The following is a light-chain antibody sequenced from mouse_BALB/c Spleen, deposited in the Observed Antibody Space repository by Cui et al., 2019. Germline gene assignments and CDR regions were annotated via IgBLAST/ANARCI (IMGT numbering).Light chain of an antibody. CDR2: SAS. J-gene: IGKJ5*01. Sequence: IVMTQSQKFMSTSVGDRVSITCKASQNVGTAVAWYQQKPGQSPKLLIYSASNRYTGVPDRFTGSGSGTDFTLTISNMQSEDLADYFCQQYSSYPLTFGAGTKLELK. CDR1: QNVGTA. CDR3: QQYSSYPLT. V-gene: IGKV6-13*01.